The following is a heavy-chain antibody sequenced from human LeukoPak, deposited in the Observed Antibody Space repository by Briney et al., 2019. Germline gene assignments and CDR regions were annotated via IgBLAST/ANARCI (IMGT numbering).Heavy chain of an antibody. CDR1: GYTFTGYY. CDR2: INPNSGGT. CDR3: ARDVRGTYYDFWSGYYNWFDH. J-gene: IGHJ5*02. D-gene: IGHD3-3*01. V-gene: IGHV1-2*02. Sequence: ASVKVSCKASGYTFTGYYMHWVRQAPGQGLEWMGWINPNSGGTNYAQQFQGRVTMTRDTSISTAYMELSRLRSDDTAVYYCARDVRGTYYDFWSGYYNWFDHWGQGTLVTVSS.